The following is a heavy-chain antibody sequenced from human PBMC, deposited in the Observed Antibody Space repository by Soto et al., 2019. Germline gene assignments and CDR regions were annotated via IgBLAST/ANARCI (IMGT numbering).Heavy chain of an antibody. D-gene: IGHD3-3*01. J-gene: IGHJ6*02. V-gene: IGHV3-23*01. Sequence: GGSLRLSCAASGFTFSSYAMSWVRQAPGKGLEWVSAISGSGGSTYYADSVKGRFTISRDNSKNTLYLQMNSLRAEDTAVYYCAFRQEYDFWDYYYGMDVWGQGTTVTVSS. CDR1: GFTFSSYA. CDR2: ISGSGGST. CDR3: AFRQEYDFWDYYYGMDV.